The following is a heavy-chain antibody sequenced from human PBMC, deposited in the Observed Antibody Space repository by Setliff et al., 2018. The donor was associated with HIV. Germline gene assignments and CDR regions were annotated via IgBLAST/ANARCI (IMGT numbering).Heavy chain of an antibody. CDR2: SSPNGNT. CDR1: GYTFVKFG. CDR3: ARDPPSSNPTLQYAFDL. Sequence: ASVKVSCKASGYTFVKFGISSVRQAPGQGLEWLGWSSPNGNTKYHYSLQGRVTMTTGTPTSTAFMELRSLTSDDTAVYFCARDPPSSNPTLQYAFDLWGQGTMVTVSS. J-gene: IGHJ3*01. V-gene: IGHV1-18*01. D-gene: IGHD4-4*01.